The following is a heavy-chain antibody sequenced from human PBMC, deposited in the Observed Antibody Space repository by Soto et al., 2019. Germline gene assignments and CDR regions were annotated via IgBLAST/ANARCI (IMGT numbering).Heavy chain of an antibody. D-gene: IGHD3-22*01. V-gene: IGHV4-31*03. Sequence: SETLSLTCTVSGGSISSGGYYWSWIRQHPGKGLEWIGYIYYSGSTYYNPSLKSRVTISVDTSKNQFSLKLSSVTAADTAVYYCARGYYDSRGQSNTFDIWGQGTMVTVSS. J-gene: IGHJ3*02. CDR2: IYYSGST. CDR3: ARGYYDSRGQSNTFDI. CDR1: GGSISSGGYY.